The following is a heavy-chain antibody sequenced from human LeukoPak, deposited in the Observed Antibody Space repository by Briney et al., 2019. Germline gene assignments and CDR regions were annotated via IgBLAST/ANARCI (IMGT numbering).Heavy chain of an antibody. V-gene: IGHV3-30-3*01. CDR2: ISYDGSNK. CDR3: ARDFVEPSGAFDT. Sequence: GRSLRLSCAASGFTFSSYAMHWVRQAPGKGLEWVAVISYDGSNKYYADSVKGRFTISRDNSKNTLYLQMNSLRAEDTAVYYCARDFVEPSGAFDTWGQGTMVTVSS. J-gene: IGHJ3*02. D-gene: IGHD1-1*01. CDR1: GFTFSSYA.